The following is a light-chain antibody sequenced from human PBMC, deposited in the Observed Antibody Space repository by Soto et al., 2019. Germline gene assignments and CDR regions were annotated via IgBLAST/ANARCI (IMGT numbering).Light chain of an antibody. Sequence: QSALTQPASVSGSPGQSITISCTGTSGDIGSYNRVSWYQHTPGTAPKLLIYEVTNRPSGVPDRFSGSRSGNTASLTISGLQAEDDADYYCSSFTTSDTWVLGGGTKLTVL. J-gene: IGLJ3*02. CDR2: EVT. CDR3: SSFTTSDTWV. V-gene: IGLV2-18*02. CDR1: SGDIGSYNR.